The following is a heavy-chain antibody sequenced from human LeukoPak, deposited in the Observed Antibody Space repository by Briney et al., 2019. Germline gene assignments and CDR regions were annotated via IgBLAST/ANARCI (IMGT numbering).Heavy chain of an antibody. Sequence: GGSLRLSCAASGFKFQDYGMAWARQVPGKGLKWVSSISGSSENEHYAVFARGRFRISRDNSKNIFYLQMNSLRPEDTAVYYCGKDLQYEGVWGQGALVTVSS. J-gene: IGHJ4*02. D-gene: IGHD2-8*01. V-gene: IGHV3-23*01. CDR2: ISGSSENE. CDR1: GFKFQDYG. CDR3: GKDLQYEGV.